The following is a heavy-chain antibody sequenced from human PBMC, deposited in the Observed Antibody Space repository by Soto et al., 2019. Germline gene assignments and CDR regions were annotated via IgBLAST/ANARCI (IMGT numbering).Heavy chain of an antibody. V-gene: IGHV5-51*01. D-gene: IGHD5-18*01. CDR1: GYSFTNYW. Sequence: PGESLKISCKGSGYSFTNYWIGWVRQMPGKGLEWMGIIYPGDSDTRYSPSFQGQVTISADKSINTAYLQWSSLKASDTAIYYCARHGYSYGNANNWFDPWGQGTLVTVSS. CDR2: IYPGDSDT. CDR3: ARHGYSYGNANNWFDP. J-gene: IGHJ5*02.